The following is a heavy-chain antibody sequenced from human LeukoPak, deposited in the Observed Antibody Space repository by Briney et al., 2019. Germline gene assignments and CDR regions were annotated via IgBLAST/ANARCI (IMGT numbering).Heavy chain of an antibody. V-gene: IGHV3-53*01. CDR1: GFNVNSNY. Sequence: PGGSLRLSCAASGFNVNSNYMSWVRQAPGKGLEWVSVIYSGGGTFYADSVKGRFTISRDNSKNTLYLQMNSLRAEDTAVYYCARDVREAYYYYGMDVWGQGTTVTVSS. J-gene: IGHJ6*02. CDR2: IYSGGGT. CDR3: ARDVREAYYYYGMDV. D-gene: IGHD3-16*01.